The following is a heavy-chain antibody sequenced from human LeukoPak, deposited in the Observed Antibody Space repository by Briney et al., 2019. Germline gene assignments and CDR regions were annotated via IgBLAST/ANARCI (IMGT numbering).Heavy chain of an antibody. CDR2: IIPIFGTA. CDR3: ARAFVKRDPA. J-gene: IGHJ5*02. V-gene: IGHV1-69*13. CDR1: GGTFSTYA. Sequence: ASVKVSCKASGGTFSTYAISWVRQAPGQGLEWMGGIIPIFGTANYAQKFQGRVTITADESTSTAYMELSSLRSEDTAVYYCARAFVKRDPAWGQGTLVTVSS. D-gene: IGHD5-24*01.